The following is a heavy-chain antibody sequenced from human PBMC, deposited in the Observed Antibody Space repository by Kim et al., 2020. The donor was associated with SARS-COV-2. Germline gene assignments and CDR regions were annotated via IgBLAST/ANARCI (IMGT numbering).Heavy chain of an antibody. V-gene: IGHV3-11*01. J-gene: IGHJ3*02. CDR3: ARGSGAFDI. Sequence: STMYYANSAKGRFTISRDNAKNSLYLQMNSLRAEDTAVYYCARGSGAFDIWGQGTMVTVSS. D-gene: IGHD3-10*01. CDR2: STM.